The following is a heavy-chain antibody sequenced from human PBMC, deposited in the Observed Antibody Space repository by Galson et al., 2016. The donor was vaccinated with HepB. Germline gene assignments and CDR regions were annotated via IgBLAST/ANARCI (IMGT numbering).Heavy chain of an antibody. CDR1: GFTFSTYA. CDR3: ARDGRVREWLKKFYYYSMDV. CDR2: IYYDGSKK. Sequence: SLRLSCAASGFTFSTYAMHWVRQAPGKGLEWVAFIYYDGSKKYYADSVKGRFTISRDNSKNTLYLQMNSLRAEDTAAYYCARDGRVREWLKKFYYYSMDVWGQGTTVTVSS. V-gene: IGHV3-30*03. D-gene: IGHD3-3*01. J-gene: IGHJ6*02.